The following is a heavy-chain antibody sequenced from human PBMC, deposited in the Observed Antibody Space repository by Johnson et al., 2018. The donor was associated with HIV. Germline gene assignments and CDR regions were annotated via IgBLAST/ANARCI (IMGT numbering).Heavy chain of an antibody. J-gene: IGHJ3*02. CDR2: ISWNSGSI. D-gene: IGHD6-13*01. CDR3: ARDVSITTAGGAFDI. CDR1: AFTFSSYA. V-gene: IGHV3-23*04. Sequence: VQLVESGGGLVQPGGSLRLSCAASAFTFSSYAMSWVRQAPGKGLEWVSGISWNSGSIGYADSVKGRFTISRDNSKNTLYLQMNSLRAEDTVVYYCARDVSITTAGGAFDIWGQGTMVTVSS.